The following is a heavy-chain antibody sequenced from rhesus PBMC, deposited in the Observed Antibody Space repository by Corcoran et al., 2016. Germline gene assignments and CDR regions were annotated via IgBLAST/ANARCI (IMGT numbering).Heavy chain of an antibody. D-gene: IGHD5-24*01. V-gene: IGHV4-106*01. J-gene: IGHJ6*01. CDR3: ARDTYSGYRSYGLDS. CDR1: GGSISDDYY. Sequence: QVQLQESGPGLVKPSETLSLTCAVSGGSISDDYYWSWIRQPTGKGLEWIGYIYGSGGGTKYNPSLNNQVTISMDTSKTQFSLKLSAVTAADTAVYYCARDTYSGYRSYGLDSWGQGVVVTVSS. CDR2: IYGSGGGT.